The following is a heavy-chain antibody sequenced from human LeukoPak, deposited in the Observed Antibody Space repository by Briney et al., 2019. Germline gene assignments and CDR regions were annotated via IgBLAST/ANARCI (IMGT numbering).Heavy chain of an antibody. J-gene: IGHJ3*02. D-gene: IGHD3-9*01. CDR1: GFTFDDYG. Sequence: GGSLRLSCAASGFTFDDYGMSWVRQAPGKGLEWVSGINWNGGSTVYADSVKGRFTISRDNAKNSLYLQMNSLRAEDTAVYYCASPVYDILTGYQNDAFDIWGQGTMVTVSS. CDR2: INWNGGST. CDR3: ASPVYDILTGYQNDAFDI. V-gene: IGHV3-20*04.